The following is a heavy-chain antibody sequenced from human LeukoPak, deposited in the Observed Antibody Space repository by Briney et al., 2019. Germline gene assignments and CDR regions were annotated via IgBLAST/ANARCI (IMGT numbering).Heavy chain of an antibody. Sequence: PGGSLRLSCAASGFTFSNYGMHWVRRAPGKGLDWVAVISYDGNNKYYADSVKGRFTISRDNSRDTLYLQMNSLRAEDTAIYYCAQGSSSGILGAFDIWGQGTMVTFSS. V-gene: IGHV3-30*18. J-gene: IGHJ3*02. CDR3: AQGSSSGILGAFDI. CDR1: GFTFSNYG. CDR2: ISYDGNNK. D-gene: IGHD6-13*01.